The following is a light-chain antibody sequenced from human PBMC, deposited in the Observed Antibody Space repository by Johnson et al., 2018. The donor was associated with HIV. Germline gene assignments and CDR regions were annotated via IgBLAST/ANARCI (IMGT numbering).Light chain of an antibody. J-gene: IGLJ1*01. V-gene: IGLV1-51*01. CDR1: SSNIGNNY. CDR2: DNN. Sequence: QSVLTQPPSVSAAPGQTVTISCSGSSSNIGNNYVSWYQQLPGTVPKLLIYDNNKRPSGIPDRFSASKSGTSATLGITGLQTGDEADYYCGTWDSSLSAYVFGTGTKVTVL. CDR3: GTWDSSLSAYV.